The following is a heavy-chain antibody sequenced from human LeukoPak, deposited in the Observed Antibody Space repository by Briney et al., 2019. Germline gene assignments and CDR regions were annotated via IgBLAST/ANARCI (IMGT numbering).Heavy chain of an antibody. CDR2: IYYSGST. CDR1: GGSISSSNLY. D-gene: IGHD3-10*01. J-gene: IGHJ4*02. V-gene: IGHV4-39*07. Sequence: PSETLSLTCTASGGSISSSNLYWGWIRQPPGKGLEWIGSIYYSGSTYYNPSLKSRVSISVDTSKNQFSLKLSSVTAADTAVYYCARDARVQKWFGELLKTTTYYFDYWGQGTLVTVSS. CDR3: ARDARVQKWFGELLKTTTYYFDY.